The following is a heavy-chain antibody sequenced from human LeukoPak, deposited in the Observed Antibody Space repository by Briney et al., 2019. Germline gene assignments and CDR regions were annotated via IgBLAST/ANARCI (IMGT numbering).Heavy chain of an antibody. V-gene: IGHV1-69*05. J-gene: IGHJ4*02. CDR2: IIPIFGTA. Sequence: ASVKVSCKASGYTFTSYGISWVRQAPGQGLEWMGGIIPIFGTANYAQKFQGRVTITTDESTSTAYMELSSLRSEDTAVYYCARACSSTSCAFDYWGQGTLVTVSS. D-gene: IGHD2-2*01. CDR1: GYTFTSYG. CDR3: ARACSSTSCAFDY.